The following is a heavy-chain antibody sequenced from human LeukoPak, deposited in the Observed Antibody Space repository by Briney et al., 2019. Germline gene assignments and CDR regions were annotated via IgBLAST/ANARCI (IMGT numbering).Heavy chain of an antibody. CDR3: ARVATNIHYYYYYYMDV. CDR2: INHSGST. J-gene: IGHJ6*03. D-gene: IGHD5-12*01. CDR1: GGSISSGSYY. V-gene: IGHV4-61*10. Sequence: DPSETLSLTCTVSGGSISSGSYYWSWIRQPAGKGLEWIGEINHSGSTNYNPSLKSRVTISVDTSKNQFSLKLSSVTAADTAVYYCARVATNIHYYYYYYMDVWGKGTTVTVSS.